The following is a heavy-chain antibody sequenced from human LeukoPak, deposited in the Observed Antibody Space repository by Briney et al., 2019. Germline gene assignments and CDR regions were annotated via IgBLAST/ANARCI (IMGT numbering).Heavy chain of an antibody. D-gene: IGHD6-6*01. Sequence: SETLSLTCTVSGGSISSYYWSWIRQPPGKGLEWIGYIYYSGSTNYNPSLKSRVTISVDTSKNQFSLKLSSVTAADTAVYYCARLYSSSPLRFDPWGQGTLVTVSS. J-gene: IGHJ5*02. CDR2: IYYSGST. CDR3: ARLYSSSPLRFDP. CDR1: GGSISSYY. V-gene: IGHV4-59*01.